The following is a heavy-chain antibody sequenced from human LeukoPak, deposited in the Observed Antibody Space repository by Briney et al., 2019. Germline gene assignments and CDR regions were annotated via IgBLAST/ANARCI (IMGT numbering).Heavy chain of an antibody. V-gene: IGHV4-34*01. J-gene: IGHJ4*02. CDR2: INHSGST. D-gene: IGHD6-13*01. Sequence: SETLSLTCAVYGGSFSGYYWSWIRQPPGKGLEWIGEINHSGSTNYNPSLKSRVAISVDTSKNQFSLKLSSVTAADTAVYYCARGKGRAAAGPYDYWGQGTLVTVSS. CDR1: GGSFSGYY. CDR3: ARGKGRAAAGPYDY.